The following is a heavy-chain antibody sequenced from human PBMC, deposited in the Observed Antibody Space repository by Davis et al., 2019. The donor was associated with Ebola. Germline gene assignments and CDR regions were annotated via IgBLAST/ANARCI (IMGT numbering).Heavy chain of an antibody. CDR2: INHIGST. D-gene: IGHD1-26*01. CDR3: ARVVGATTARLDY. V-gene: IGHV4-34*01. CDR1: GGSFSGYY. J-gene: IGHJ4*02. Sequence: MPSETLSLTCAVYGGSFSGYYWSWIRQPPGKGLEWIGEINHIGSTNYHPSLKSRVTISVDASKNQFSLKLSSVTAADMAVYYCARVVGATTARLDYWGQGTLVTVSS.